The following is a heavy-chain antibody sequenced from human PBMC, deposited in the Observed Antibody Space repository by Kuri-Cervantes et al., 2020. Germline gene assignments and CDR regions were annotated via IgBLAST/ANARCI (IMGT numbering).Heavy chain of an antibody. Sequence: GGSLRLSCAASGFTFSSYGMHWVRQAPGKGLEWVAVIWYDGSNKYYADSVKGRFTISRDNSKNTLYLQMNSLRAEDTAVYYCAKVASEGYSYGDDAFDIWGQGTMVTVSS. J-gene: IGHJ3*02. V-gene: IGHV3-30*02. D-gene: IGHD5-18*01. CDR1: GFTFSSYG. CDR3: AKVASEGYSYGDDAFDI. CDR2: IWYDGSNK.